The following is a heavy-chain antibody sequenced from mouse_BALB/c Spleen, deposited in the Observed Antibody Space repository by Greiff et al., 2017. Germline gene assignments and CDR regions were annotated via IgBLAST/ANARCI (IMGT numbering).Heavy chain of an antibody. J-gene: IGHJ3*01. Sequence: EVQLQQSGPSLVKPSQTLSLTCSVTGDSITSGYWNWIRKFPGNTLEYMGYISYSGSTYYNPSLKSRISITRDTSKNQYYLQLNAVTTEDTATYYSARSTYGYDPAWFAYWGQGTLVTVSA. V-gene: IGHV3-8*02. CDR3: ARSTYGYDPAWFAY. CDR1: GDSITSGY. D-gene: IGHD2-2*01. CDR2: ISYSGST.